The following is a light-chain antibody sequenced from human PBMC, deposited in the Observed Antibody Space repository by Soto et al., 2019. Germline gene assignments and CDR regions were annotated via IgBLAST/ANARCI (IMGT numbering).Light chain of an antibody. CDR1: SSDVGIYNY. V-gene: IGLV2-14*01. CDR2: DVS. Sequence: QSVLTQPAFVSGSPGQSITISCTGTSSDVGIYNYVSWYQQHPGKAPKVMIYDVSNRPSGVSNRFSGSKSGNTASLTISGLQAEDEADYYCCSYTSNSTWVFGGGTKLTVL. J-gene: IGLJ3*02. CDR3: CSYTSNSTWV.